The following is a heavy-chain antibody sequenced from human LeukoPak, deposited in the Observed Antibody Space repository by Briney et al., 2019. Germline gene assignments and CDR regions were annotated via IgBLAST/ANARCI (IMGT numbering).Heavy chain of an antibody. Sequence: ASVKVSCKASGFTFTSSAVQWVRQARGQRLEWMGWIVVGSGNTNYTQKFQKRVTITRDMSTSTAYMELSSLRSEDTAVYYCAAGRVRGSTWLFDIWGQGTMVTVSS. CDR2: IVVGSGNT. J-gene: IGHJ3*02. CDR3: AAGRVRGSTWLFDI. D-gene: IGHD1-26*01. CDR1: GFTFTSSA. V-gene: IGHV1-58*01.